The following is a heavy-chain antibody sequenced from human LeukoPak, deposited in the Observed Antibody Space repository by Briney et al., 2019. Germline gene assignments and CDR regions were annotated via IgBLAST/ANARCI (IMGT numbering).Heavy chain of an antibody. D-gene: IGHD5-12*01. V-gene: IGHV4-59*01. J-gene: IGHJ6*03. CDR2: IYYSGST. Sequence: SETLSLTCTVSGGSISSYYWSWIRQPPGKGLEWIGYIYYSGSTNYNPSPKSRVTISVDTSKNQFSLKLSSVTAADTAVYYCARGKRGGYDYYYYYYMDVWGKGTTVTVSS. CDR3: ARGKRGGYDYYYYYYMDV. CDR1: GGSISSYY.